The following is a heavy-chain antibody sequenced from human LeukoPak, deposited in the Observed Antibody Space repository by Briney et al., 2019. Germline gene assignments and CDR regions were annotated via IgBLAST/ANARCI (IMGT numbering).Heavy chain of an antibody. CDR1: GGPFSGYY. CDR2: INHSGST. CDR3: ARDSSGLGYYFDY. D-gene: IGHD3-22*01. Sequence: SETLSLTCAVYGGPFSGYYWSWIRQPPGKGLEWIGEINHSGSTNYNPSLKSRVTISVDTSKNQFSLKLSSVTAADTAVYYCARDSSGLGYYFDYWGQGTLVTVSS. J-gene: IGHJ4*02. V-gene: IGHV4-34*01.